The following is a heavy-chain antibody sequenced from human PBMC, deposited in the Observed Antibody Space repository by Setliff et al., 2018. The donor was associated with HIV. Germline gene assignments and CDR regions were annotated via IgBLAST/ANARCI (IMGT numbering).Heavy chain of an antibody. V-gene: IGHV1-3*01. CDR2: INGDYGTT. D-gene: IGHD3-3*01. CDR3: ARAVLWSGSPYYKGMDV. CDR1: GYSFTTYA. Sequence: ASVKVSCKASGYSFTTYAMHWVRQAPGQGLEWMGWINGDYGTTKYSQRFQGRVTITRDTSASTAYMELNSLTAEDTAVYFCARAVLWSGSPYYKGMDVWGQGTTVTVSS. J-gene: IGHJ6*02.